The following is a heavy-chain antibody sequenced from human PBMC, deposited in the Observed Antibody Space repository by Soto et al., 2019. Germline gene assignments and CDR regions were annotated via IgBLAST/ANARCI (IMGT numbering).Heavy chain of an antibody. D-gene: IGHD5-12*01. CDR1: GFTFRNFG. Sequence: QVRLVESGGGVVQPGTSLRLSCSASGFTFRNFGFHWVRQAPGKGLEWVALIWYDGSNKYYAESLKGRVSISRDNSKNTLYLEMKSLRFEDTAVYYCARDGDIQGGPPPKNYAMDVWGQGTTVTVSS. CDR3: ARDGDIQGGPPPKNYAMDV. CDR2: IWYDGSNK. V-gene: IGHV3-33*08. J-gene: IGHJ6*02.